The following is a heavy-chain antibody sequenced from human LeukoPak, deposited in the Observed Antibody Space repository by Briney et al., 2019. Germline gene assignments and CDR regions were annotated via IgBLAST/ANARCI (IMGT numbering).Heavy chain of an antibody. CDR3: AKDVGKWESLHFFDY. V-gene: IGHV3-23*01. J-gene: IGHJ4*02. D-gene: IGHD1-26*01. CDR1: GFTLSTNA. Sequence: GGSLRLSCLTSGFTLSTNAMSWVRQAPGKGLEWISGISGSGASTYYADSVKGRFTIARDDSRNTLYLQMNSLRGDDTAVYYCAKDVGKWESLHFFDYWGQGTLVTVSS. CDR2: ISGSGAST.